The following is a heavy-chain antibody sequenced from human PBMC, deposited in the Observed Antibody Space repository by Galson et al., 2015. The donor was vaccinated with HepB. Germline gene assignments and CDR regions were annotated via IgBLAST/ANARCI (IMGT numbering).Heavy chain of an antibody. Sequence: TLSLTCTVSGASISRSDYYWGWIRQPPGKGLEWIASIYYTGSTYYNPSLESRVTLSVDTSKNQFSLRLISVTAADTAVYYCARDPSYGSGSYYYFDYWGQGSLVTVSS. CDR1: GASISRSDYY. J-gene: IGHJ4*02. V-gene: IGHV4-39*07. CDR3: ARDPSYGSGSYYYFDY. CDR2: IYYTGST. D-gene: IGHD3-10*01.